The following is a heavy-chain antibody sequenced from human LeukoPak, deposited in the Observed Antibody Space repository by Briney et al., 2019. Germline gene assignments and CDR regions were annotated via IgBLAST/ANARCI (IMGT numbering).Heavy chain of an antibody. V-gene: IGHV4-31*03. CDR1: GGSISSGGYY. J-gene: IGHJ4*02. CDR2: IYYSGST. CDR3: ARERRNWNYYYFDY. Sequence: SETLSLTCTVSGGSISSGGYYWSWIRQHPGKGREWNGYIYYSGSTYYNPSLKSRVTISVDTSKNQFSLKLSSVTAADTAVYYCARERRNWNYYYFDYWGQGTLVTVSS. D-gene: IGHD1-7*01.